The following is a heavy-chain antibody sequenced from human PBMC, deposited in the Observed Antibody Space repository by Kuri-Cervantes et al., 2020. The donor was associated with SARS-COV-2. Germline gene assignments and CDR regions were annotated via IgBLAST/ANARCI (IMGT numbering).Heavy chain of an antibody. CDR2: INHSGST. J-gene: IGHJ4*02. D-gene: IGHD6-19*01. CDR1: GGSFSGYY. V-gene: IGHV4-34*01. Sequence: GSLRLSCAVYGGSFSGYYWSWIRQPPGKGLEWIGEINHSGSTNYNPSLKSRVTISVDTSKNQFSLELSSVTAADTAVYYCARDIAVASGYYFDYWGQGTLVTVSS. CDR3: ARDIAVASGYYFDY.